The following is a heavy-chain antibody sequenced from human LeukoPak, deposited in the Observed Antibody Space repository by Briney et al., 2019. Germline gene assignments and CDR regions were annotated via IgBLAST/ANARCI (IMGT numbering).Heavy chain of an antibody. D-gene: IGHD3-10*01. CDR3: ARLAWFGDPRADY. V-gene: IGHV5-51*01. CDR1: GYRFTRYW. J-gene: IGHJ4*02. CDR2: IYPGDSDT. Sequence: GAALEISFKGSGYRFTRYWIGWGRQMPGKGVGWMGIIYPGDSDTRYSPSFQGQVTISADKSISTAYLQWSSLKASDTAMYYCARLAWFGDPRADYWGQGTLVTVSS.